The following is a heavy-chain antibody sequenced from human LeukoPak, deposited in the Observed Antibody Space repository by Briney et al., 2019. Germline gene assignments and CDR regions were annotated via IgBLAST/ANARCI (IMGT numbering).Heavy chain of an antibody. CDR1: GGSINSSSYY. J-gene: IGHJ4*02. CDR2: IYYSGST. D-gene: IGHD3-3*01. CDR3: ARLSDFSFDY. V-gene: IGHV4-39*01. Sequence: SETLSLTCTVSGGSINSSSYYWGWIRQPPGKGLEWIGSIYYSGSTYYNPSLKSRVTISVDTSKNQFFLKLSSVTAADTAVYYCARLSDFSFDYWGQGTLVTVSS.